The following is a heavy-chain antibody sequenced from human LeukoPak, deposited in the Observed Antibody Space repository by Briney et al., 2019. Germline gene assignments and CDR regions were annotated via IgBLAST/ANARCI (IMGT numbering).Heavy chain of an antibody. D-gene: IGHD1-26*01. V-gene: IGHV3-9*01. CDR3: TKDLSGSNVH. CDR1: GFTFNSYS. J-gene: IGHJ4*02. Sequence: PGGSLRLSCAASGFTFNSYSMNWVRQAPGKGLEWVSGISWNSGSIGYADSVKGRFTISRDNAKNSLYLQMNSLRAEDTALYYCTKDLSGSNVHWGQGTLVTVSS. CDR2: ISWNSGSI.